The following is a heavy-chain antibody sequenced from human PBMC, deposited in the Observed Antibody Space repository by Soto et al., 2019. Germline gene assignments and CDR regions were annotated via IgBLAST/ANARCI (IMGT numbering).Heavy chain of an antibody. CDR3: ARDDYGMDV. V-gene: IGHV3-33*01. CDR2: IWYDGSNK. Sequence: QVQLVESGGGVVQPGRSLRLSCAASGFTFRTYGMHWVRQAPGKGLEWVAVIWYDGSNKYYADSVKGRFTISRDNSKNTLCLQMDSLRAEDTAVYYCARDDYGMDVWGQGNTVTVSS. J-gene: IGHJ6*02. CDR1: GFTFRTYG.